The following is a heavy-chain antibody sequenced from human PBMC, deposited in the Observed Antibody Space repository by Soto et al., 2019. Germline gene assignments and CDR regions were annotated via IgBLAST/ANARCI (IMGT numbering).Heavy chain of an antibody. J-gene: IGHJ4*02. D-gene: IGHD6-19*01. CDR2: IFSDGTT. V-gene: IGHV3-66*01. CDR3: ARDQADYSGGWPLDY. Sequence: EVQLVESGGGLIQHGGSLRLSCTASGFTVSSSYMSWVRHAPGKGLEYVSVIFSDGTTYYADSVKGRFTISRDNSKNTLYLQMNSLRAEDTAVYYCARDQADYSGGWPLDYWGQGTLVTVSS. CDR1: GFTVSSSY.